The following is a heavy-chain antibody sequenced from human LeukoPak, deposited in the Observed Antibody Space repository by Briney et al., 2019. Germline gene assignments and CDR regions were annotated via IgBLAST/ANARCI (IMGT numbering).Heavy chain of an antibody. CDR3: ARQGQQLVLDY. CDR2: ISYDGSNK. J-gene: IGHJ4*02. V-gene: IGHV3-30-3*01. CDR1: RFTFSSYA. D-gene: IGHD6-13*01. Sequence: GSLRLSCAASRFTFSSYAMHWVRQAPGKGLEWVAVISYDGSNKYYADSVKGRFTISRDNSKNTLYLQMNSLRAEDTAVYYCARQGQQLVLDYWGQGTLVTVSS.